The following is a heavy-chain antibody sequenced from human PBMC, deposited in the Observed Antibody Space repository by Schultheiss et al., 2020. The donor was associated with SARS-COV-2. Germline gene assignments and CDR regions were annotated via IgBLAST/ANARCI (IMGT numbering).Heavy chain of an antibody. CDR2: IYPGDSDT. J-gene: IGHJ6*02. CDR3: ARGGYYSTTVWTS. V-gene: IGHV5-51*01. D-gene: IGHD3-16*01. Sequence: GGSLRLSCKGSGYSFTSYWIGWVRQMPGKGLEWMGMIYPGDSDTRYSPSFQGQVTISADKSISTAYLQWSSLKASDTAMYYCARGGYYSTTVWTSGAKGPRSPSP. CDR1: GYSFTSYW.